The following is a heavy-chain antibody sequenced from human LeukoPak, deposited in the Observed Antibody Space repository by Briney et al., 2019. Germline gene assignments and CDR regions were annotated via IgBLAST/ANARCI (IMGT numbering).Heavy chain of an antibody. D-gene: IGHD4-17*01. CDR1: GLTVSRNY. Sequence: GGSLRLSCVASGLTVSRNYMSWVRQAPGKGLEWVSVIYSGGSAYYADSVEGRFTISRDNSKNTLYLQMNSLGAEDTAVYYCARGDGAWDYWGQGTLVTVSP. V-gene: IGHV3-53*01. CDR2: IYSGGSA. J-gene: IGHJ4*02. CDR3: ARGDGAWDY.